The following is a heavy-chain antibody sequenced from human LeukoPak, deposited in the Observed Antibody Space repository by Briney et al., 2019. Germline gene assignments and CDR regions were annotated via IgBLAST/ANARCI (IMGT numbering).Heavy chain of an antibody. CDR1: GYTLTELS. CDR2: FDPEDGET. Sequence: ASVKVSCKVSGYTLTELSMHWVRQAPGKGLEWMGGFDPEDGETIYARKFQGRVTMTEDTSTDTAYMELSSLRSEDTAVYYCARGNHYYDSSGHDYWGQGTLVTVSS. J-gene: IGHJ4*02. V-gene: IGHV1-24*01. CDR3: ARGNHYYDSSGHDY. D-gene: IGHD3-22*01.